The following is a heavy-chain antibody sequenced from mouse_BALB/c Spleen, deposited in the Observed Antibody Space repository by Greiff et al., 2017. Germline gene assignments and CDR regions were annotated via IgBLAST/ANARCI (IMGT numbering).Heavy chain of an antibody. V-gene: IGHV1-85*01. J-gene: IGHJ4*01. CDR3: ARHPFRRDYDAMDD. Sequence: LVESGAALVKPGASVKLSCKASGYTFTSSDINWVRQRPEQGLAWIGWIFPGDGSTKYNEKFKGKATLTTDKSSSTAYMQLSRLTSEDSAVYCCARHPFRRDYDAMDDWGQGTSVTV. CDR1: GYTFTSSD. CDR2: IFPGDGST.